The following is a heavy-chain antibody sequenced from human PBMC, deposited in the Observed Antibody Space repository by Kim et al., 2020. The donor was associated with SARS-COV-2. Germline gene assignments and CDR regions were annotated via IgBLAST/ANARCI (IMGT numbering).Heavy chain of an antibody. CDR3: ARGRTRRYNWFDP. V-gene: IGHV1-8*01. Sequence: YAQKFKGRVTITKNTSISTAYMGLSSLGSEDTAVYYCARGRTRRYNWFDPWGQGTLVTVSS. D-gene: IGHD4-17*01. J-gene: IGHJ5*02.